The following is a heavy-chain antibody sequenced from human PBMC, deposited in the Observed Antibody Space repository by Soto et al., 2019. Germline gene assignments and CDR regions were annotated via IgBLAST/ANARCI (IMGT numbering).Heavy chain of an antibody. D-gene: IGHD3-22*01. Sequence: PSETLSLTCAVFGDSLNSGDYYWSWIRQPLGKGLEWIGEINHSGSTNYNPSLKSRVTISVDTSKNQFSLKLSSVTAADTAVYYCARGSVDKVDSSGFYEYWGQGTPVTVSS. CDR1: GDSLNSGDYY. V-gene: IGHV4-34*01. J-gene: IGHJ4*02. CDR3: ARGSVDKVDSSGFYEY. CDR2: INHSGST.